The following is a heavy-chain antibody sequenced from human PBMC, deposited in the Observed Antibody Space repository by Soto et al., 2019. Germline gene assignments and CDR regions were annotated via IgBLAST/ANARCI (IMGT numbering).Heavy chain of an antibody. CDR1: GDSISSGSDY. CDR2: IYYTGST. V-gene: IGHV4-61*01. Sequence: SEALSLTCTVSGDSISSGSDYWSWIRQPRGKGLEWIGFIYYTGSTNYNPSLKSRVTISLDPSKNQFSLKLSSVTAADPAVYYCARGARSGGNAEIDYWAHGTLVTVSS. CDR3: ARGARSGGNAEIDY. J-gene: IGHJ4*01. D-gene: IGHD2-15*01.